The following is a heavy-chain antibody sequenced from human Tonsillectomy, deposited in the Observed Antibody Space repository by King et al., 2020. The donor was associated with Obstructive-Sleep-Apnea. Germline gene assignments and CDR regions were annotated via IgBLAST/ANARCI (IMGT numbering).Heavy chain of an antibody. D-gene: IGHD3-3*01. J-gene: IGHJ4*02. CDR2: IIPVLGIG. CDR1: RGTFSSYA. V-gene: IGHV1-69*04. Sequence: VQLVQSGAEVKKPGSSVKVSCKASRGTFSSYAISWVRQAPGQGLEWMGGIIPVLGIGNYAQKFQGRVTITADKSTSTVYMELSSLRSEDTAVYYWAREGKNDVWRGQTNHPLDYWGQGTLVTVSS. CDR3: AREGKNDVWRGQTNHPLDY.